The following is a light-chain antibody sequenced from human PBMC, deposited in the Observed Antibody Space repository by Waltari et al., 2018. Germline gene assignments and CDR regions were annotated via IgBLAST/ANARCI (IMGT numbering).Light chain of an antibody. CDR3: QHRSNWPIT. V-gene: IGKV3-11*01. J-gene: IGKJ5*01. CDR1: QSVGSY. Sequence: EIVLTQSPATLSLSPGERATLPCRASQSVGSYLAWYQQKPGQAPRLLIYAASNRATGIPARFSGSGSGTDFTLTISSLEPEDFAVYYCQHRSNWPITFGQGTRLEIK. CDR2: AAS.